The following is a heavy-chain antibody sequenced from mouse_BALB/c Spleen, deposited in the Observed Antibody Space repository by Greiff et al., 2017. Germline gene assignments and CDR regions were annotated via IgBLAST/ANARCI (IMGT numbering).Heavy chain of an antibody. J-gene: IGHJ4*01. D-gene: IGHD2-4*01. V-gene: IGHV2-6-4*01. CDR1: GFSLTRYS. CDR2: IRGGGST. CDR3: ARYDYDVWYYPMDY. Sequence: QVQLKESGPGLVAPSQSLSITCTVSGFSLTRYSVHWVRQPPGKGLEWLGIIRGGGSTDYNSALKSRLSISKDNSKSQVFLKMNSLQTDDTAMYYCARYDYDVWYYPMDYWGQGTSVTVSS.